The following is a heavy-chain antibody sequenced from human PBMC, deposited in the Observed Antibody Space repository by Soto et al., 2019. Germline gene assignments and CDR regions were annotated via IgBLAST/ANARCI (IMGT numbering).Heavy chain of an antibody. V-gene: IGHV4-39*01. Sequence: SENLSLTCTVSGGSISSSSYYWGWIRQPPGKGLEWIGSIYYSGSTYYNPSLKSRVTISVDTSKNQFSLKLSSVTAADTAVYYCARQADIVVVPAAPRLNWFDPWGQGTLVTVSS. D-gene: IGHD2-2*01. CDR1: GGSISSSSYY. CDR3: ARQADIVVVPAAPRLNWFDP. CDR2: IYYSGST. J-gene: IGHJ5*02.